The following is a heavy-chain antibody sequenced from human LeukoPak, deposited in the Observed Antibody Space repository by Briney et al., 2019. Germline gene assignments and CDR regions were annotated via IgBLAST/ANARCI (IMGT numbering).Heavy chain of an antibody. D-gene: IGHD6-13*01. CDR2: IKQDGSEK. J-gene: IGHJ4*02. V-gene: IGHV3-7*01. CDR3: ARDERIGSWRVSYFNY. CDR1: GSTFSMYW. Sequence: PGGSLRLSCAASGSTFSMYWMSWVRQAPGKGLEWVANIKQDGSEKYYVDSVKGRFTISRDNAKNSLYLQMNSLRAEDTAVYYCARDERIGSWRVSYFNYWGQGTLVTVSS.